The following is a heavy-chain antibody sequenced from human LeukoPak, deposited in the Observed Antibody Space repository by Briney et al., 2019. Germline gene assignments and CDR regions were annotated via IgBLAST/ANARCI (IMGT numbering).Heavy chain of an antibody. Sequence: PGGSPRLSCAASGFTFSSYGMHWVRQAPGKGLEWVAVIWYDGSNKYYADSVKGRFTISRDNSKNTLYLQMNSLRAEDTAVYYCARDTYYYDSSGYYYMEFIDYWGQGTLVTVSS. CDR1: GFTFSSYG. J-gene: IGHJ4*02. D-gene: IGHD3-22*01. CDR3: ARDTYYYDSSGYYYMEFIDY. V-gene: IGHV3-33*01. CDR2: IWYDGSNK.